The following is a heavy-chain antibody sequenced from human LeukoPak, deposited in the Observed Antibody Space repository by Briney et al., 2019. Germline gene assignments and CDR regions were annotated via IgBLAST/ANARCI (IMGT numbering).Heavy chain of an antibody. V-gene: IGHV1-18*04. J-gene: IGHJ4*02. CDR2: ISAYNGNT. CDR3: ARDHSCSSTSCYPFDY. CDR1: GYTFTSYG. Sequence: GASVKVSCKASGYTFTSYGISWVRQAPGQGLEWMGWISAYNGNTNYAQKLQGRVTMTTDTSTSTAYMELRSLRSDDTAVYYCARDHSCSSTSCYPFDYWGQGTLVTDSS. D-gene: IGHD2-2*01.